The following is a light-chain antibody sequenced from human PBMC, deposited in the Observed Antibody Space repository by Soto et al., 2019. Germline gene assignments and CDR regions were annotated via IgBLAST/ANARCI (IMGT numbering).Light chain of an antibody. V-gene: IGKV1-33*01. CDR3: QQYDNLPPYT. CDR2: DAS. J-gene: IGKJ2*01. Sequence: DIQMTQSPSSLSASVGDRVTITCQASQDISNYLNWYQQKPGKAPKLLIYDASNLETGVPSRFSGSGSGTDFTFTISSLQPEDIATYYCQQYDNLPPYTFRQGTQLEIK. CDR1: QDISNY.